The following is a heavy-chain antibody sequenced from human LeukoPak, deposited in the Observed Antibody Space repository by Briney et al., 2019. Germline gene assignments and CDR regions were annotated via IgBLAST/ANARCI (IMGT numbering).Heavy chain of an antibody. D-gene: IGHD6-19*01. J-gene: IGHJ4*02. CDR2: IYSGGGT. CDR1: GFTVGSNY. Sequence: GGSLRLSCAASGFTVGSNYMSWVRQAPGKGLEWVSVIYSGGGTYYADSVKGRFTISRDNSKNTLYLQMSSLRAEDTAVYYCAKRLAMTGTYHFDYWGQGTLVTVSS. V-gene: IGHV3-53*01. CDR3: AKRLAMTGTYHFDY.